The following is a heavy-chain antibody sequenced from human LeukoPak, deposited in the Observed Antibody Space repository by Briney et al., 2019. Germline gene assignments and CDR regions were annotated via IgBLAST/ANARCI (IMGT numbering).Heavy chain of an antibody. CDR3: VRDPYSGSYGAYYYYYMDV. J-gene: IGHJ6*03. Sequence: PGGSLRLSCAASGFTFSSYNMNWVRQAPGQGLEWVSSITSGSSYIYYADSVKGRFTISRDNAKSSLYLQMNSLRAEDTAVYYCVRDPYSGSYGAYYYYYMDVWGKGTTVTISS. V-gene: IGHV3-21*01. CDR1: GFTFSSYN. CDR2: ITSGSSYI. D-gene: IGHD1-26*01.